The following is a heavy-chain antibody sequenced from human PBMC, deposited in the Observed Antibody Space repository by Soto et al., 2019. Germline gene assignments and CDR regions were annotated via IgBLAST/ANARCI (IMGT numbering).Heavy chain of an antibody. CDR3: ARSPTVVTPFDY. Sequence: GASVKVSCKASGYSFITYDINWVRQAAGQGLEWMGIINPSGGSTSYAQKFQGRVTMTRDTSTSTDNMELSSLRSEVTAVYYCARSPTVVTPFDYWGQGTLVTVSS. J-gene: IGHJ4*02. CDR1: GYSFITYD. CDR2: INPSGGST. D-gene: IGHD4-17*01. V-gene: IGHV1-46*01.